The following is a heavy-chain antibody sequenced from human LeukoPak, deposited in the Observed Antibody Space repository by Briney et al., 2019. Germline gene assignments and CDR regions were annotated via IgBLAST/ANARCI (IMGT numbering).Heavy chain of an antibody. CDR2: IYPSGST. J-gene: IGHJ6*03. D-gene: IGHD1-14*01. Sequence: SQTLSLTCTVSGGSISSGSYYWSRVRQPAGKGLEWIGRIYPSGSTNYNPSLESRVTISVDTTQNHFSLKLSSVTAADMAVYYCARDGGLTNRMDVWGKGTTVTVSS. CDR1: GGSISSGSYY. CDR3: ARDGGLTNRMDV. V-gene: IGHV4-61*02.